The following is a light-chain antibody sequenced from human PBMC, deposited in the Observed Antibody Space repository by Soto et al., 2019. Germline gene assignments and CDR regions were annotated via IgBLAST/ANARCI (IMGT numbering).Light chain of an antibody. CDR1: SSDVGAYTS. J-gene: IGLJ1*01. CDR3: CYSAPESTYV. Sequence: QSVLTQPASVSGSPGQSITISCTGTSSDVGAYTSVSWYQQRPHKAPQVIIYKGTQRPSGVSYRFSGSTSGNVASLTISRLQADDEADYFCCYSAPESTYVFGRGTKVTV. CDR2: KGT. V-gene: IGLV2-23*01.